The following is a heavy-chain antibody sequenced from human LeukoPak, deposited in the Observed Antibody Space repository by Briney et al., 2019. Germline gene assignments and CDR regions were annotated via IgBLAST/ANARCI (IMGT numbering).Heavy chain of an antibody. V-gene: IGHV3-23*01. CDR2: ISGSGGST. CDR1: GFTFSSYA. D-gene: IGHD3-10*01. CDR3: ARLWFGELLDYFDY. J-gene: IGHJ4*02. Sequence: SGGSLRLSCAASGFTFSSYAMSWVRQAPGKGLEWVSAISGSGGSTYYADSVKGRFTISRDNPKNSLYLQMNSLRAEDTAVYYCARLWFGELLDYFDYWGQGTLVTVSS.